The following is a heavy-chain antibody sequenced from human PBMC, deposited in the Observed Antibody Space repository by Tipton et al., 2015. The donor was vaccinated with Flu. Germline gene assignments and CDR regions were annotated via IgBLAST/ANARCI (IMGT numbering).Heavy chain of an antibody. CDR3: ARVGYDFWSGYYNWFDP. D-gene: IGHD3-3*01. V-gene: IGHV4-59*01. CDR1: GGSISSYY. Sequence: LRLSCTASGGSISSYYWSWIRQPPGKGLEWIGYIYYSGSTNYNPSLKSRVTISVDTSKNQFSLKLSSVTAADTAVYYCARVGYDFWSGYYNWFDPWGQGTPVTVSS. CDR2: IYYSGST. J-gene: IGHJ5*02.